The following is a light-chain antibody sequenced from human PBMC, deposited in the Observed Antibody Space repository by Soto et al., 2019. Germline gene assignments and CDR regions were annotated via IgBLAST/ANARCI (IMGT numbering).Light chain of an antibody. J-gene: IGKJ1*01. CDR3: QQYNSYSRT. Sequence: DIQMTQSPSSLSASVGDRVTITCRASQSIGKHLNWYQQKPGKAPKLLIYDASSLESGVPSRFSGSGSGTEFTLTISSLQPDDFATYYCQQYNSYSRTFGQGTKVDIK. CDR2: DAS. V-gene: IGKV1-5*01. CDR1: QSIGKH.